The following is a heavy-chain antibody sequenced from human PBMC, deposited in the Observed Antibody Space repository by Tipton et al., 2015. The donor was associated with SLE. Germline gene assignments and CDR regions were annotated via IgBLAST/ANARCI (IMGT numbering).Heavy chain of an antibody. Sequence: TLSLTCTVSGGSIFISNDYWSWIRQSPGKGLEWIGYSYYSGSTTYNPSLKSRVTISVDTSKNQFALKLSSVTAADTAVYYCARGWSSSSYYYYYMDVWGKGTTVTVSS. CDR2: SYYSGST. CDR3: ARGWSSSSYYYYYMDV. V-gene: IGHV4-61*01. D-gene: IGHD6-6*01. CDR1: GGSIFISNDY. J-gene: IGHJ6*03.